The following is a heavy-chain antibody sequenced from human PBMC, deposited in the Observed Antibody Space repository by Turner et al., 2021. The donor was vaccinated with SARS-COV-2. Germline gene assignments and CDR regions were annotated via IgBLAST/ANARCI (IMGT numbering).Heavy chain of an antibody. CDR3: ARHEYGDYFDF. D-gene: IGHD4-17*01. CDR2: VSDRGKT. V-gene: IGHV4-39*01. Sequence: QVQLQESGPGLVKPSETLSLTCSVSNASIVTRDFNWAWVRQPPGKGLEWIGDVSDRGKTFYNSSLRSRLTISRDTSKNQFFLKLNSVTAADTAVYFCARHEYGDYFDFWGQGKLVTVSS. CDR1: NASIVTRDFN. J-gene: IGHJ4*02.